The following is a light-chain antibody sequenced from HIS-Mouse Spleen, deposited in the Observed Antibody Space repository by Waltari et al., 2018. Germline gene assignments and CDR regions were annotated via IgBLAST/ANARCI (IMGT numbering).Light chain of an antibody. V-gene: IGLV3-10*01. Sequence: SYELTQPPSVPVSPGQTARITCSGDALPKKSAYWYQPKSGQAPVLVIYEDSKRPSGIPERFSGSSSGTMATLTISGAQVEDEADYYCYSTDSSGNHWVFGGGTKLTVL. CDR3: YSTDSSGNHWV. J-gene: IGLJ3*02. CDR2: EDS. CDR1: ALPKKS.